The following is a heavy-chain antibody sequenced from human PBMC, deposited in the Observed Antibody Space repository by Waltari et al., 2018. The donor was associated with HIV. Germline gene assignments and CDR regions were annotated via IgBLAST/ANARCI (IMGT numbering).Heavy chain of an antibody. CDR1: GYTFTGYY. CDR3: ARWGMATGSFDY. D-gene: IGHD3-16*01. CDR2: INPNSGGT. J-gene: IGHJ4*02. V-gene: IGHV1-2*02. Sequence: QVQLVQSGAEVKKPGASVKVSCKASGYTFTGYYMHWVRQAPGQGLGWMGWINPNSGGTSYAQKFQGRVTMTRDTSISTAYMELSRLRSDDTAVYYCARWGMATGSFDYWGQGTLVTVSS.